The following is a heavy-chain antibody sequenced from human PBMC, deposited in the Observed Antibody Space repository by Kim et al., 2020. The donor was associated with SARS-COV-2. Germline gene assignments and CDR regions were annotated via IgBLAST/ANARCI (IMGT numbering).Heavy chain of an antibody. J-gene: IGHJ4*02. Sequence: NNNPSVKSRVTLSIDTSRGQFSLRLNSVTAADTAVYYCARRYQTGGFFDVWGQGILVTVSS. D-gene: IGHD2-8*02. CDR3: ARRYQTGGFFDV. V-gene: IGHV4-59*08.